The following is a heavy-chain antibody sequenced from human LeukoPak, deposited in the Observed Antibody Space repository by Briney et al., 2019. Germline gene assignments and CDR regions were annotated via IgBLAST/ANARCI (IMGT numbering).Heavy chain of an antibody. V-gene: IGHV1-2*02. CDR3: ARNIQEQWLVQGY. Sequence: AAVKVPCTASGYTFTGYYMHWVRQPPGQGLEWMGWINPNSGGTNYAQKFQGRVTMTRDTSISTAYMEVSRLRSDDTAVYYCARNIQEQWLVQGYWGQGTLVTVSS. CDR1: GYTFTGYY. CDR2: INPNSGGT. J-gene: IGHJ4*02. D-gene: IGHD6-19*01.